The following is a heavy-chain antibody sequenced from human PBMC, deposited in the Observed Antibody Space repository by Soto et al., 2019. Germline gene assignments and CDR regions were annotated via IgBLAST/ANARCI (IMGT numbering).Heavy chain of an antibody. D-gene: IGHD4-17*01. V-gene: IGHV2-70*04. Sequence: SGPTLVNPTQTLTLTCTFSGFSLSTTGMRVYWIRQPPGKALEWLARIDWDDDKFYSTSLKTRLSISTDTSKNQVLLTLAKVDPLDTGTYHCVRSFYANGDHKGEDWGQGTLVTVSS. CDR1: GFSLSTTGMR. CDR2: IDWDDDK. J-gene: IGHJ4*02. CDR3: VRSFYANGDHKGED.